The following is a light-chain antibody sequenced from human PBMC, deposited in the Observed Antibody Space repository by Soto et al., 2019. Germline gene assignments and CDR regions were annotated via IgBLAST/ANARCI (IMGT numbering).Light chain of an antibody. CDR3: QQRSNWPPSIA. V-gene: IGKV3-11*01. CDR1: QSVSSY. J-gene: IGKJ5*01. CDR2: DAS. Sequence: ETVLTQSPATLSLSPGERATLSCRASQSVSSYLAWYQQKPGQAPRLLIYDASNRATGIPARFSGSGSGTDFTLTISSLEPEDFAVYYWQQRSNWPPSIAFGQGTRLEIK.